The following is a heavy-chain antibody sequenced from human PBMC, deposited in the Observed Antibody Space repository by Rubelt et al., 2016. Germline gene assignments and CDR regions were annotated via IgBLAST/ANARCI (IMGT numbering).Heavy chain of an antibody. V-gene: IGHV4-39*07. J-gene: IGHJ5*02. CDR2: INHSGST. CDR1: GGSISSSSYY. CDR3: ARGSRQLVRSVYWFDP. Sequence: QLHLQQSGPGLVKPSETLSLTCTVSGGSISSSSYYWNWIRQPPGKGLEWIGEINHSGSTNYNPSLKSRVAISVDTSKNQFSLKLSSVTAADTAVYYGARGSRQLVRSVYWFDPWGQGTLVTVSS. D-gene: IGHD6-13*01.